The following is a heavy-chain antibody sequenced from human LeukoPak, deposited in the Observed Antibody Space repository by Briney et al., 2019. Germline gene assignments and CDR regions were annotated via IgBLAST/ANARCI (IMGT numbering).Heavy chain of an antibody. V-gene: IGHV4-4*07. CDR1: GGSISSYY. D-gene: IGHD5-18*01. CDR2: IYTSGST. Sequence: SETLSLTCTVSGGSISSYYWSWIRQPAGKGLEWIGRIYTSGSTNYNPSLKSRVTMSVDTSKNQFSLKLSSGTAADTAVYYCARDRDTAMPYYFDSWGQGTLVTVSS. CDR3: ARDRDTAMPYYFDS. J-gene: IGHJ4*02.